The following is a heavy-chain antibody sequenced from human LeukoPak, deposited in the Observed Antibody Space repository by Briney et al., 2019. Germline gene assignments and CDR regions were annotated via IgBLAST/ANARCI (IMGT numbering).Heavy chain of an antibody. J-gene: IGHJ4*02. CDR3: VRDGSGSDFSLDH. V-gene: IGHV3-7*04. D-gene: IGHD3-10*01. CDR1: GFNFDNYY. CDR2: IRHDGSDV. Sequence: GGSLRLSCVGSGFNFDNYYMSWVRQAPGKGLEWVADIRHDGSDVYNVDSVRGRFTISRDNAKNSVFLQMNSLKDEDTAVYYCVRDGSGSDFSLDHWGQGTLVIVSS.